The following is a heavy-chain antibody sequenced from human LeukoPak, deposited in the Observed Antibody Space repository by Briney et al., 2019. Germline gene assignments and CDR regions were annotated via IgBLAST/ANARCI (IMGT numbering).Heavy chain of an antibody. J-gene: IGHJ3*02. Sequence: GGSLRLSCAASGFSFSSYGMHWVRRAPGKGLEWVAFILYDGRNKYYTDSVKGRFTISRDNSKNTLYLQMNSLRAQDTAMYYCVPHDAFNIWGQGTMVTVSS. V-gene: IGHV3-30*02. CDR3: VPHDAFNI. CDR1: GFSFSSYG. CDR2: ILYDGRNK.